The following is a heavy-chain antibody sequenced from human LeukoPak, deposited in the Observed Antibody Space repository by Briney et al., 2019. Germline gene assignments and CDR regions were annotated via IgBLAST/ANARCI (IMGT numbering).Heavy chain of an antibody. CDR3: AKAFDRLPPPVEWAGTDY. CDR2: ISGSDGST. D-gene: IGHD6-19*01. J-gene: IGHJ4*02. V-gene: IGHV3-23*01. Sequence: GGSLTLSCAASGFTFTNYAMSWVRQAPGKGLEWISAISGSDGSTYYSDSVKGRFTISRDNSKNTLYLQMNSLRAEDTAVYYCAKAFDRLPPPVEWAGTDYWGQGTLVTVSS. CDR1: GFTFTNYA.